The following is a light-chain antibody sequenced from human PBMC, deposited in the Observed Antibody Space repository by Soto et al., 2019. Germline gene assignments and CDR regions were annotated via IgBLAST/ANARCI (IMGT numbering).Light chain of an antibody. V-gene: IGLV1-47*02. J-gene: IGLJ1*01. CDR2: SYN. CDR3: EAWDDSLNGLYV. Sequence: QSVLTQPPSASGTPGQRVTISCSGTSSNIGSNDVYWYQHVPGTAPKLLIYSYNQRPSGIPDRFSGSKYGTSASLAISGLRSEDEADYYCEAWDDSLNGLYVFGTGTKVTVL. CDR1: SSNIGSND.